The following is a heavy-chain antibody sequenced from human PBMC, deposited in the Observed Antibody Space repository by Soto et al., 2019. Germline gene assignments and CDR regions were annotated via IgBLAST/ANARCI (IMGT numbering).Heavy chain of an antibody. CDR1: GGSVSSGSYS. CDR2: ISYSGGT. CDR3: ARSPRHSVVTTYYFDY. J-gene: IGHJ4*02. V-gene: IGHV4-61*01. Sequence: SETLSLTCSVSGGSVSSGSYSWSWIRQPPGKGLEWIGYISYSGGTNSNPSLESRVTISVDTSKNQFSLQLTSVTAADTGLYFCARSPRHSVVTTYYFDYWGRGTLVTVSS. D-gene: IGHD2-15*01.